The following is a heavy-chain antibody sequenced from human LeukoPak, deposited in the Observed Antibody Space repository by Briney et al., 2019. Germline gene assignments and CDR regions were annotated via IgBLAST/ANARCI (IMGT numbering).Heavy chain of an antibody. Sequence: GGSLRPSCAASGFIISSSRTNWLRPAPGKGLDCVSSISSSGSLICYADSMKGRFTVSRDNAKNSLFLQLNSLRAEDTAVYYCARNYYDSSGYYYAFDYWGQGTLVTVSS. CDR1: GFIISSSR. J-gene: IGHJ4*02. V-gene: IGHV3-21*01. D-gene: IGHD3-22*01. CDR3: ARNYYDSSGYYYAFDY. CDR2: ISSSGSLI.